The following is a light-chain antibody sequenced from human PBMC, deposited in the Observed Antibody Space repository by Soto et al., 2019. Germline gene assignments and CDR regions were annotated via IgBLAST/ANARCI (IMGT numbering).Light chain of an antibody. CDR3: SSYTSSSTLV. Sequence: QSVLTQPPSVSESPGQSVTISCTGTSSDVGSYNRVSWYQQPPGTAPKLMIHEVSNRPSGVPDRFSGSKSGNTASLTISGLQAEDEADYYCSSYTSSSTLVFGGGTKLTVL. J-gene: IGLJ2*01. V-gene: IGLV2-18*02. CDR2: EVS. CDR1: SSDVGSYNR.